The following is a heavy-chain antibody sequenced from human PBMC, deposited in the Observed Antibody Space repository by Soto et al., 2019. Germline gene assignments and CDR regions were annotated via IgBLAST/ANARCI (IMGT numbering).Heavy chain of an antibody. CDR1: GYTFIAYF. V-gene: IGHV1-2*02. CDR3: AKIAAVGDFDF. CDR2: INPNSGDT. Sequence: GASVKVYCRASGYTFIAYFIHLVRQAPGQGLEWMGWINPNSGDTSYAQKFQGRVTMTRDTSIRTAYMQLSRLRSDDTAVVYCAKIAAVGDFDFWGQGTQVTVSS. J-gene: IGHJ5*01. D-gene: IGHD6-13*01.